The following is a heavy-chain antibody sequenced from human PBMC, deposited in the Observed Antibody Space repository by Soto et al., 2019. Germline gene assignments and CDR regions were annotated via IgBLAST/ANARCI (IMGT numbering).Heavy chain of an antibody. Sequence: QVQLVESGGGVVQPGRSLRLSCAASGFTFSSYGMHWVRQAPGKGLEWVAVISYDGSNKYYADSVKGRFTISRDNSKNTLYLQINSLRAEDTAVYYCAKGPIVGGSWFDPWGQGTLVTVSS. D-gene: IGHD3-10*01. V-gene: IGHV3-30*18. CDR1: GFTFSSYG. CDR3: AKGPIVGGSWFDP. J-gene: IGHJ5*02. CDR2: ISYDGSNK.